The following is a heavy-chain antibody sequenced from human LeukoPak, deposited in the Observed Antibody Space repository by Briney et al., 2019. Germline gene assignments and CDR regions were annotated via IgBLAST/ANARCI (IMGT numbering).Heavy chain of an antibody. CDR3: ARADCSSTSCYQFDP. J-gene: IGHJ5*02. D-gene: IGHD2-2*01. V-gene: IGHV1-69*05. Sequence: SVKVSCKASGGTFSSYAISRVRQAPGQGLEWMGGIIPIFGTANYAQKFQGRVTITTDESTSTAYMELSSLRSEDTAVYYCARADCSSTSCYQFDPWGQGTLVTVSS. CDR1: GGTFSSYA. CDR2: IIPIFGTA.